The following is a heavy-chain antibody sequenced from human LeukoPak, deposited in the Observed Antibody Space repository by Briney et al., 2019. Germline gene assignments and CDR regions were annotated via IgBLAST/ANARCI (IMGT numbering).Heavy chain of an antibody. J-gene: IGHJ6*02. CDR2: ISGSGDST. CDR1: GFTFSSYA. Sequence: GGSLRLSCAASGFTFSSYAMSWVRQAPGKGLEWVSTISGSGDSTYYADSVKGRFTISRDNSKNTLYLQMNSLKTEDTAVYYCTTDLHYSPTYYYFGMDVWGQGTTVTVSS. D-gene: IGHD4-11*01. V-gene: IGHV3-23*01. CDR3: TTDLHYSPTYYYFGMDV.